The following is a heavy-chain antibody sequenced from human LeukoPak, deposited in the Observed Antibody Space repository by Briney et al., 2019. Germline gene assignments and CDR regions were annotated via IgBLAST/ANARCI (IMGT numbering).Heavy chain of an antibody. D-gene: IGHD3-22*01. CDR1: GFTFSIYA. CDR3: AKDRPNYYGSNGHYYRRDGDY. CDR2: ITSAGENT. Sequence: GGSLRLSCAASGFTFSIYAMSWVRQAPGKGLEWVSSITSAGENTFYTGSVKGRFTISRGNSRNTLYLQMNSLRAEDTAIYYCAKDRPNYYGSNGHYYRRDGDYWGQGTLVTVSS. J-gene: IGHJ4*02. V-gene: IGHV3-23*01.